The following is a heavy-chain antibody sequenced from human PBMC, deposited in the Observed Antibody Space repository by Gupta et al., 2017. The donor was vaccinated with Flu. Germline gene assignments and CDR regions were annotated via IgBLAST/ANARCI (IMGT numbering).Heavy chain of an antibody. D-gene: IGHD3-3*01. CDR3: ASQWRRVDYYYGMDV. Sequence: QVQLQQWGAGLLKPSETLSLTCAVYGGSFSGYYWSWIRQPPGKGLEWIGEINHSGSTNYNPSLKSRVTISVDTSKNQFSLKLSSVTAADTAVYYCASQWRRVDYYYGMDVWGQGTTVTVSS. J-gene: IGHJ6*02. CDR1: GGSFSGYY. V-gene: IGHV4-34*01. CDR2: INHSGST.